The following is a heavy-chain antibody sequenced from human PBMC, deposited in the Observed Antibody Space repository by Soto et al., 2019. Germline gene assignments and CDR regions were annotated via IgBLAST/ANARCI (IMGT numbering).Heavy chain of an antibody. J-gene: IGHJ4*02. CDR2: IYSSGNT. V-gene: IGHV4-61*08. Sequence: SETLSLTCTVSGASVSSGDNYWTWIRQPPGKDLEWIGYIYSSGNTNYNPSLRSRVTISVDKSKNQFSLKLSSVTAADTAVYYCARINSSASLFVDYWGQGTLVTVSS. CDR1: GASVSSGDNY. D-gene: IGHD6-19*01. CDR3: ARINSSASLFVDY.